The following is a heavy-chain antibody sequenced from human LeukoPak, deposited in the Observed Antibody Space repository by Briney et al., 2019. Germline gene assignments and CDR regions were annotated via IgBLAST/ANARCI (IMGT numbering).Heavy chain of an antibody. CDR3: ARASGPFDY. CDR1: GFVLSDCG. J-gene: IGHJ4*02. Sequence: PGRSLRLSCAASGFVLSDCGMHWIRQAPGKGLEWVAVISYDGSEIHYADSVKGRFTISRDNSKNTLYLQMNSLRAEDTAVYSCARASGPFDYWGQGTLVTVSS. V-gene: IGHV3-30*03. D-gene: IGHD3-10*01. CDR2: ISYDGSEI.